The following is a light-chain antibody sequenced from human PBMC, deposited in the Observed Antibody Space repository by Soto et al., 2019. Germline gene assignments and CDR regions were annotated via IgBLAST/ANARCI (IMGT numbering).Light chain of an antibody. CDR1: QSISRG. CDR3: QHSDTFLWT. CDR2: DAS. V-gene: IGKV1-5*01. Sequence: DSQMTQSPSTLSSKLGERVTMTCRASQSISRGLAWYQQKPGKAPNVLIYDASGLVTGVPPTFSGSGSGTEFTLTISSVQPDDFATYFCQHSDTFLWTFGQGAKVDIK. J-gene: IGKJ1*01.